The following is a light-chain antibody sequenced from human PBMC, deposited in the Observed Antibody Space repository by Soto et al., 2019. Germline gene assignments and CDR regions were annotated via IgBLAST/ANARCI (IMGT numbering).Light chain of an antibody. CDR1: QSVTSRH. CDR2: GAS. Sequence: EIVLTQSPGTLSLSPGERATLSCRASQSVTSRHIAWYQQKSGQAPRLLLYGASSRATGIPDRFSGSGSGTDFTLTISILDAEDLTEYCRQQDGWLPTFAQGTKVDIK. J-gene: IGKJ1*01. V-gene: IGKV3-20*01. CDR3: QQDGWLPT.